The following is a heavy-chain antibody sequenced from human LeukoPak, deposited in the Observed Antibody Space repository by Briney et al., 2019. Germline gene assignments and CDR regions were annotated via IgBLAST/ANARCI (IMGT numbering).Heavy chain of an antibody. V-gene: IGHV3-48*01. CDR2: ISSSSSTI. J-gene: IGHJ6*03. CDR1: GFTFSSYS. CDR3: PRKPHPARFCSSTSCPYYYMDV. D-gene: IGHD2-2*01. Sequence: PGGSLRLSCAASGFTFSSYSMNWVLQAPGKGLQWVSSISSSSSTIYYADSVKGRFTISRDNTKNSLYLQMNSLRAEDTAVYYCPRKPHPARFCSSTSCPYYYMDVCSEGSTVTVSS.